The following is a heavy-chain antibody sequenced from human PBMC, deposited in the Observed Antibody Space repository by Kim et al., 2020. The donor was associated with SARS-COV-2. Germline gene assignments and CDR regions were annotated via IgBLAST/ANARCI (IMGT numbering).Heavy chain of an antibody. D-gene: IGHD3-9*01. Sequence: PSLKSRVTISVDTSKNQFSLKLSSVTAADTAVYYCARATYYDILTDAFDIWGQGTMVTVSS. CDR3: ARATYYDILTDAFDI. V-gene: IGHV4-34*01. J-gene: IGHJ3*02.